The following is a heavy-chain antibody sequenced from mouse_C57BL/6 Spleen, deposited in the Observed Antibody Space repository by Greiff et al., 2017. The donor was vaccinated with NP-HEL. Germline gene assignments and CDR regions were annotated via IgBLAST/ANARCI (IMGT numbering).Heavy chain of an antibody. CDR3: ATDSYDAMDY. CDR1: GYSFTSYY. Sequence: VQLQQSGPELVKPGASVKISCKASGYSFTSYYIHWVKQRPGQGLEWIGWIYPGSGNTKYNEKFKGKATLTADTSSSTAYMQLSSLTSEDSAVYYCATDSYDAMDYWGQGTSVTVSS. J-gene: IGHJ4*01. CDR2: IYPGSGNT. V-gene: IGHV1-66*01.